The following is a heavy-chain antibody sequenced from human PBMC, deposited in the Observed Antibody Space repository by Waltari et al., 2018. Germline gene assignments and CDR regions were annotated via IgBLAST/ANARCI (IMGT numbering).Heavy chain of an antibody. CDR1: GGSTSNHY. CDR2: IYFTGST. J-gene: IGHJ4*02. CDR3: ARGGSGLNS. Sequence: QVQLQESGPGLVKPSETLSLTCTVSGGSTSNHYWSWIRQPPEKGLEWIGYIYFTGSTNYNPSLKSRVTISVDTSKNQFSLKVTSVTAADTAVYYCARGGSGLNSWGQGTLVTVSS. D-gene: IGHD2-15*01. V-gene: IGHV4-59*11.